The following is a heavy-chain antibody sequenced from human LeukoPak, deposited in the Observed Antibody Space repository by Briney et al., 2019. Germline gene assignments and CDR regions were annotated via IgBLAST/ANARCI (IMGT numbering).Heavy chain of an antibody. CDR3: ARFLTMGYYMDV. Sequence: ASVKVSCKASGYTFTSYGISWVRQAPGQRLEWMEWISAYNGNTNYAQKLQGRVTMTTDTSTSTAYMELRILRSDVTAVYYCARFLTMGYYMDVWGKGTTVTVSS. CDR1: GYTFTSYG. CDR2: ISAYNGNT. V-gene: IGHV1-18*01. J-gene: IGHJ6*03. D-gene: IGHD3-10*01.